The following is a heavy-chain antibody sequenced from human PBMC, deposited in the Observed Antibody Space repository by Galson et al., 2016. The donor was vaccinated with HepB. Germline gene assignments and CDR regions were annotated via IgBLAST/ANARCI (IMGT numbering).Heavy chain of an antibody. Sequence: SVKVSCKASGYTFSSFCVSWLRQAPGQGLEWVGWISTYNGNTKYAQEFQGRVTMTTDTSTSTAYMELRSLRSDDTAVYYCGRTRHYDSSGYYHWGQGTLVTVSS. V-gene: IGHV1-18*01. J-gene: IGHJ4*02. D-gene: IGHD3-22*01. CDR1: GYTFSSFC. CDR2: ISTYNGNT. CDR3: GRTRHYDSSGYYH.